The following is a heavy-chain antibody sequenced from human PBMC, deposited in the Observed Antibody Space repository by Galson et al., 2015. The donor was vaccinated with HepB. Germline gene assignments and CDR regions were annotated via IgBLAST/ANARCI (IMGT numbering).Heavy chain of an antibody. CDR1: GFTFSDYY. Sequence: SLRLSCAASGFTFSDYYMSWIRQAPGKGLEWVSYISSSGSTIYYADSVKGRFTISRDNAKNSLYLQMNSLRAEDTAVYYCAREGAGGSSRSLYYYYYMDVWGKGTTVTVSS. J-gene: IGHJ6*03. D-gene: IGHD6-13*01. CDR2: ISSSGSTI. V-gene: IGHV3-11*01. CDR3: AREGAGGSSRSLYYYYYMDV.